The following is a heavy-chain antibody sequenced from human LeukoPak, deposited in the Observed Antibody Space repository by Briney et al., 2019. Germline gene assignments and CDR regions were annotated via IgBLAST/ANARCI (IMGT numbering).Heavy chain of an antibody. V-gene: IGHV3-7*01. Sequence: GGSLRLSCAASGFTFSNYWMRWVRQAPGKGLGWVANIKEDGSETYYVDSVKGRFTISRDNAKNSLFLRMNGLRGEDTAVYYCAIDSWELRGYWGQGTLVTVSS. J-gene: IGHJ4*02. CDR1: GFTFSNYW. CDR2: IKEDGSET. D-gene: IGHD1-7*01. CDR3: AIDSWELRGY.